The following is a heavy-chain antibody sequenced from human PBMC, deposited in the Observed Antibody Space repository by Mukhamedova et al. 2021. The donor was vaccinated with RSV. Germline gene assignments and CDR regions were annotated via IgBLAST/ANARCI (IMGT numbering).Heavy chain of an antibody. CDR3: ARDERYFVVIDS. CDR2: IYSSGSI. Sequence: ISDYYWSWIRQPAGKGLEWIGRIYSSGSITYNPSLRSRVPMSVDTSKNQFSLKLSSVTAADTAVYYCARDERYFVVIDSWGQGTL. D-gene: IGHD2-15*01. V-gene: IGHV4-4*07. J-gene: IGHJ4*02. CDR1: ISDYY.